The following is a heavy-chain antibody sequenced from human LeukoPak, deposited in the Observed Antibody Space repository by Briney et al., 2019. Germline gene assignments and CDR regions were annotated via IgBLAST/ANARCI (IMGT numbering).Heavy chain of an antibody. Sequence: GGSLRLSCAASGFTFSSYSMNWVRQAPGKGLEWVSSISSSSSYIYYADSVKGRFTISRDNAKNSLYLQMNSLRAEDTAVYYCERVYSNYGTRRSYFDYWGQGTLVTVSS. J-gene: IGHJ4*02. CDR3: ERVYSNYGTRRSYFDY. CDR2: ISSSSSYI. CDR1: GFTFSSYS. D-gene: IGHD4-11*01. V-gene: IGHV3-21*01.